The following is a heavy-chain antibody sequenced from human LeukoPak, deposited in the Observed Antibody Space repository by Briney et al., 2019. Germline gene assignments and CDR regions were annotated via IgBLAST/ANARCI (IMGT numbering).Heavy chain of an antibody. CDR2: ISSSSSYI. V-gene: IGHV3-21*01. J-gene: IGHJ5*02. D-gene: IGHD2-15*01. Sequence: GGSLRLSCAASGFTFSSYSMNWVRQAPGKRLEWVSSISSSSSYIYYADSVKGRFTISRDNAKNSLYLQMNSLRAEDTAVYYCARGYCSGGSCYRLGSFDPWGQGTLVTVSS. CDR3: ARGYCSGGSCYRLGSFDP. CDR1: GFTFSSYS.